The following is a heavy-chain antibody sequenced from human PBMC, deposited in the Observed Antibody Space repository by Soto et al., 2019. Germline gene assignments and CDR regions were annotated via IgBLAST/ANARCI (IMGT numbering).Heavy chain of an antibody. CDR2: IYCSGSN. D-gene: IGHD6-13*01. J-gene: IGHJ6*02. CDR1: GGCISSSSYY. Sequence: SETVSLTCTVSGGCISSSSYYWGWIRKPPWKGLEWIGSIYCSGSNYYNPSLKSRVTISVDTSKNQFSLKRSSVTAADTTMYYCARTHSSSWSGYGMDVWGQGTTVTVSS. V-gene: IGHV4-39*01. CDR3: ARTHSSSWSGYGMDV.